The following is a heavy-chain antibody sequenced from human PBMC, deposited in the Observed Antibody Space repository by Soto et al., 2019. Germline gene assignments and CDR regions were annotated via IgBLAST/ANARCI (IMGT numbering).Heavy chain of an antibody. J-gene: IGHJ4*02. Sequence: ASVKVSCKASGYTFISYGISWLRQAPGQGLEWMGWINANNGNTLFAQKFQGRVTMTTDTLTNTAYMDLRSLRSEDTAVYYCAREDCVSTTCYVSDWGQGTLVTVSS. CDR1: GYTFISYG. D-gene: IGHD2-2*01. CDR3: AREDCVSTTCYVSD. V-gene: IGHV1-18*01. CDR2: INANNGNT.